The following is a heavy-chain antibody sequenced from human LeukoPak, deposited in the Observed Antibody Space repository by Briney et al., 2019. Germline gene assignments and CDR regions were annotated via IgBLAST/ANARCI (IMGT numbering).Heavy chain of an antibody. CDR3: ARGGTVTNFGY. Sequence: GSLRLSCAASGFTFSNYAMNWVRQAPGKGLEWIGYVYYSGSTNYNPSLKSRVTISLDTSKNQFSLKLSSVTAADTAVYYCARGGTVTNFGYWGQGTLVTVSS. V-gene: IGHV4-59*01. D-gene: IGHD4-17*01. CDR1: GFTFSNYA. J-gene: IGHJ4*02. CDR2: VYYSGST.